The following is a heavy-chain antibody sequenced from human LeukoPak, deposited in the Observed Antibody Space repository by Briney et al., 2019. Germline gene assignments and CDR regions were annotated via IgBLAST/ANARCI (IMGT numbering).Heavy chain of an antibody. CDR3: TTDNGQKAFDI. Sequence: GGSLRLSCAASGFTFSSYSMNWVRQAPGKGLEWVSSISSSSSYVYYADSVKGRFTISRDNAKNSLYLQMNSLKTEDTAVYYCTTDNGQKAFDIWGQGTMVTVSS. V-gene: IGHV3-21*03. CDR1: GFTFSSYS. J-gene: IGHJ3*02. CDR2: ISSSSSYV.